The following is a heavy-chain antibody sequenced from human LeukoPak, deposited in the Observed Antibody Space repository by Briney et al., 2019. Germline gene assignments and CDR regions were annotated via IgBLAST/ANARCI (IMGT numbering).Heavy chain of an antibody. CDR1: GGSISSYY. J-gene: IGHJ3*02. D-gene: IGHD3-16*01. Sequence: SGTLSLTCTVSGGSISSYYGSWFRQPPGKGLEWIGYIYYSGSTNYNPSLKSRVTISVDTSKNQFSLKLSSVTAADTAVYYCARVGVSFNAFDIWGQGTMVTVSS. V-gene: IGHV4-59*01. CDR3: ARVGVSFNAFDI. CDR2: IYYSGST.